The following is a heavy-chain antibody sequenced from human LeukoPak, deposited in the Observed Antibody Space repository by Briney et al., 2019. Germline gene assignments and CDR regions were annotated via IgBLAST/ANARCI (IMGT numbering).Heavy chain of an antibody. CDR1: GGSISSYY. Sequence: SETLSLTCTVSGGSISSYYWSWIRQPPGKGLEWIGYIYYSGSTNYNPSLKSRVTISVDTSKNQFSLKLSSVTAADTAVYYCARSYSSGSTLHYYYYYYMDVWGKGTTVTVSS. V-gene: IGHV4-59*01. CDR3: ARSYSSGSTLHYYYYYYMDV. J-gene: IGHJ6*03. D-gene: IGHD6-19*01. CDR2: IYYSGST.